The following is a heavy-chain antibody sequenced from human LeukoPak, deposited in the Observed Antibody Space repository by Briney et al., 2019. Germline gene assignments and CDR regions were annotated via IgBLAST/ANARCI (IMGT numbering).Heavy chain of an antibody. CDR1: GFTFSSYA. V-gene: IGHV3-23*01. D-gene: IGHD6-19*01. CDR2: ISGSGGST. J-gene: IGHJ4*02. Sequence: GGSLRHSCAASGFTFSSYAMSWVRQAPGKGLEWVSAISGSGGSTYYADSVKGRFTISRDNSKNTLYLQMNSLRAEDTAVYYCAKAGIAVARSPIDYWGQGTLVTVSS. CDR3: AKAGIAVARSPIDY.